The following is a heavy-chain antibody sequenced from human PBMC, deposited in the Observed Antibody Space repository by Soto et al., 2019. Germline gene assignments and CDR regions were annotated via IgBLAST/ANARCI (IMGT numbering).Heavy chain of an antibody. CDR3: ARENSRIAPRLFQH. CDR1: GFTFSDYA. J-gene: IGHJ1*01. CDR2: ISPDGGNQ. Sequence: SLRLSCVASGFTFSDYAMHWARQAPGKGLVWVALISPDGGNQYYSESAKGRFTISRDNSKNTLYLQMNDLRPDDTALYYCARENSRIAPRLFQHWGHGSLVTVSS. D-gene: IGHD6-6*01. V-gene: IGHV3-30-3*01.